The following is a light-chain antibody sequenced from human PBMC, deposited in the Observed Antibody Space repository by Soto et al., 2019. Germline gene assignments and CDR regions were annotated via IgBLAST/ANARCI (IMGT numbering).Light chain of an antibody. Sequence: EIVLTQSPGTLSLSPGESATLSCRASQPVRNDYLAWYQQKPGQAPRVLISGASTRVTGIPYRFSGSGSGADLTLTIIRLEPEDFAVYYCQQYGTLPWTFGQGTKVEIK. CDR2: GAS. J-gene: IGKJ1*01. CDR3: QQYGTLPWT. CDR1: QPVRNDY. V-gene: IGKV3-20*01.